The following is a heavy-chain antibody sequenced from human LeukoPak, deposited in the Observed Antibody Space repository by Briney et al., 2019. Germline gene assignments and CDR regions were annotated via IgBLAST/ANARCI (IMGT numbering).Heavy chain of an antibody. CDR1: GGSISSGDYY. CDR3: ARGELFHDY. CDR2: IHYSGST. J-gene: IGHJ4*02. D-gene: IGHD3-10*01. V-gene: IGHV4-30-4*01. Sequence: SETLSLTCTVSGGSISSGDYYWNWIRQPPGKRLEWIGYIHYSGSTFYNLSLKSRVTISVDRSKNQFSLELTSVTAADTAVYYCARGELFHDYWGQGTLVTVSS.